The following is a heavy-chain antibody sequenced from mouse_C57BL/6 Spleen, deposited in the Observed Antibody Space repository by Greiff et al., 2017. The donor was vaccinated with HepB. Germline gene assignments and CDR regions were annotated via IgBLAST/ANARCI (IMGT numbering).Heavy chain of an antibody. V-gene: IGHV1-15*01. J-gene: IGHJ2*01. CDR2: IDPETGGT. Sequence: VKLQESGAELVRPGASVTLSCKASGYTFTDYEMHWVKQTPVHGLEWIGAIDPETGGTAYNQKFKGKAILTADKSSSTAYMELRSLTSEDSAVYYCTTFPYFDYWGQGTTLTVSS. CDR1: GYTFTDYE. CDR3: TTFPYFDY.